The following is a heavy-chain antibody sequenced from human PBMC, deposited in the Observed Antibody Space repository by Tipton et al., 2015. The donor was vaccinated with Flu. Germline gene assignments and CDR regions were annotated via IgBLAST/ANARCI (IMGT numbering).Heavy chain of an antibody. CDR1: GGSISSAAYY. D-gene: IGHD4-23*01. J-gene: IGHJ3*02. CDR2: IYTSGST. V-gene: IGHV4-61*02. Sequence: LRLSCTVSGGSISSAAYYWSWIRQPAGKGLEWIGRIYTSGSTNYNPSLKSRVSISLDTSKKQFSLKLTSVTAADAAVYYCARGPTVVTPVYAFDIWGQGTMVTVS. CDR3: ARGPTVVTPVYAFDI.